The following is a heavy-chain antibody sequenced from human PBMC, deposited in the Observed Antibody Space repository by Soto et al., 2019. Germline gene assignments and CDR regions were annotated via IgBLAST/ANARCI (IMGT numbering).Heavy chain of an antibody. CDR2: ITTYSGNT. J-gene: IGHJ4*02. CDR1: GYIFSNYG. CDR3: ATSLEGHSSSWYVIDY. D-gene: IGHD6-13*01. V-gene: IGHV1-18*01. Sequence: QVQLVQSGAEVRKPGASVKVSCKASGYIFSNYGISWVRQAPGQGLEWMGWITTYSGNTNYAQKFQGRVTMTADTSTSTAYMELRSLRSDDTAVYYCATSLEGHSSSWYVIDYWGQGTLVTVSS.